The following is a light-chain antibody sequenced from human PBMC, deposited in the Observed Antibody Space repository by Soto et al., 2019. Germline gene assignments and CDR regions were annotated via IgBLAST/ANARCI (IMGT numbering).Light chain of an antibody. J-gene: IGKJ1*01. CDR3: QQYYSSPRM. Sequence: DIVMTQSPDSLAVSLGERATINCKSSQSVLYSSNNKNYLAWYQQKPGQPPKLLIYWASTRESGVPDRFSGSESGTDFTLAISSLQAEDVAVYNCQQYYSSPRMFGQGTKVAIK. CDR1: QSVLYSSNNKNY. V-gene: IGKV4-1*01. CDR2: WAS.